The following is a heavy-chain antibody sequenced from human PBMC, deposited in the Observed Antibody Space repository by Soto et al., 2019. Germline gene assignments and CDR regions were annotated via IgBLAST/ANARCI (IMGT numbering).Heavy chain of an antibody. CDR2: ISYSSNTI. D-gene: IGHD6-19*01. CDR1: GFTFSNYS. CDR3: AREGEFSSGLFPDY. V-gene: IGHV3-48*01. Sequence: EVQLVESGGGLIQPGGSLRLSCAASGFTFSNYSMNWVRQAPGKGLEWVSCISYSSNTIYYADSVKGRFTISRDNAKNSLYLQMNSLRAEDTGVYYCAREGEFSSGLFPDYWGQGTLVTVSS. J-gene: IGHJ4*02.